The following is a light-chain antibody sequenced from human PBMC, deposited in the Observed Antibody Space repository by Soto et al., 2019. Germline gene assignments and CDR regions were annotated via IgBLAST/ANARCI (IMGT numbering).Light chain of an antibody. CDR2: TAS. Sequence: DIQMTQSPSFVSASVGDRVTITCRASQDISTRLAWYQQKPGRAPNLLIYTASSLQSGVPSRFSGSGSGTDFTLTISSLQPEDFATYYCQQANSFPYTFGQGTKLEIK. CDR3: QQANSFPYT. J-gene: IGKJ2*01. V-gene: IGKV1-12*01. CDR1: QDISTR.